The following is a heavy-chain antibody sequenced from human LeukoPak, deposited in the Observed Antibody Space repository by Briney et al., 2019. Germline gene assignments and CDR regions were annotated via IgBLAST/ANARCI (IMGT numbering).Heavy chain of an antibody. Sequence: GRSLRLSCAASGFTLSSYSMNWVRQAPGKGLEWVSSISSSSSYIYYADSVKGRFTISRDNAKNSLYLQMNSLRAEDTAVYYCASTFHSGSYEPDAFDIWGQGTMVTVSS. J-gene: IGHJ3*02. CDR3: ASTFHSGSYEPDAFDI. CDR2: ISSSSSYI. CDR1: GFTLSSYS. D-gene: IGHD1-26*01. V-gene: IGHV3-21*01.